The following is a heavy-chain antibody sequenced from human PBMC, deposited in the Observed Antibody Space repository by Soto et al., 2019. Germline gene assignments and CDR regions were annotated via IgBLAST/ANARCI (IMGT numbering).Heavy chain of an antibody. CDR1: GFTFSSYA. D-gene: IGHD1-26*01. J-gene: IGHJ4*02. Sequence: QVQLVESGGGVVQPGRSLRLSCAASGFTFSSYAMHWVRQAPGKGLEWVAVISYDGSNKYYADSVKGRFTISRDNSKNTLYLQMNSLRAEDTAVYYCARDSAVGAVPIMDYWGQGTLVTVSS. CDR3: ARDSAVGAVPIMDY. CDR2: ISYDGSNK. V-gene: IGHV3-30-3*01.